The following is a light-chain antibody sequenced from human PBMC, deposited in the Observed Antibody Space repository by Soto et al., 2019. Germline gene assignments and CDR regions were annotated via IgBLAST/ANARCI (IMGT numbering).Light chain of an antibody. CDR2: DAS. Sequence: IQMTQSPSTLPASVGDTVTINCRASQSISVSLAWYQQKPGKAPNLLIYDASTLQGGVPSRFSGSGSGTEFTLTVTSLQPEDFATYFCQQYDKYSTFGHGTKVDIK. CDR3: QQYDKYST. CDR1: QSISVS. V-gene: IGKV1-5*01. J-gene: IGKJ1*01.